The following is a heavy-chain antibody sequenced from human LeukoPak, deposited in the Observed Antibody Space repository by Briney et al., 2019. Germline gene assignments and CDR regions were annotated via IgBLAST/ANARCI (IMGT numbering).Heavy chain of an antibody. D-gene: IGHD2-15*01. Sequence: GGSLRLSCAASGLTVSNNYMSWVRQAPGKGLEWVSIIYSGGDTYYSDSVKSRLTISGDKSRNTVYLQMNSLPAEDTAVYYCARYCSDGTCYESFDHWGQGTLVTVSS. V-gene: IGHV3-53*01. J-gene: IGHJ4*02. CDR1: GLTVSNNY. CDR2: IYSGGDT. CDR3: ARYCSDGTCYESFDH.